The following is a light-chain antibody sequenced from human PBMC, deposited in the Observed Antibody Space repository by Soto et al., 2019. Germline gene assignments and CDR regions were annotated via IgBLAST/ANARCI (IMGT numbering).Light chain of an antibody. Sequence: DIQMTQSPYSLSASLGDSVTITCRASQNIRTYLNWYQQKPGRAPKLLIHSASALPSGVPSRFSGSGSVTEFTLTMSGLQPEDFASYYCQQGHSTPYTFGQGTKVEIK. CDR1: QNIRTY. J-gene: IGKJ2*01. CDR3: QQGHSTPYT. CDR2: SAS. V-gene: IGKV1-39*01.